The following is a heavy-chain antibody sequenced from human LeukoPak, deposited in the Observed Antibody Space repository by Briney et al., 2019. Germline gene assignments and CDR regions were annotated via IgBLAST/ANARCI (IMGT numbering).Heavy chain of an antibody. J-gene: IGHJ2*01. CDR2: IYHSGST. V-gene: IGHV4-30-2*01. D-gene: IGHD4-23*01. CDR1: GGSISSGGYS. CDR3: ARALTPRYWYFDL. Sequence: SQTLSLTCAVSGGSISSGGYSWSWIRQPPGKGLEWIGYIYHSGSTYYNPSLKSRVTISVDRSKNQFSLKLSSATAADTAVYYCARALTPRYWYFDLWGRGTLVTVSS.